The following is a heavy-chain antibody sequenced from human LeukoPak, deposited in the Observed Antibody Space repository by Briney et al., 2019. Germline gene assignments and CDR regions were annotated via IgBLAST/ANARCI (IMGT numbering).Heavy chain of an antibody. V-gene: IGHV4-39*07. CDR1: GGSISSSSYY. CDR2: IYYSGST. D-gene: IGHD5-18*01. J-gene: IGHJ6*02. CDR3: ARDPGTATYYYYSYYGMDV. Sequence: SGTLSLTCTVSGGSISSSSYYWGWIRQPPGKGLEWIGSIYYSGSTYYNPSLNSRVTISVDTSKNQFSLKLSSVTAADTAVYYCARDPGTATYYYYSYYGMDVWGQGTTVTVSS.